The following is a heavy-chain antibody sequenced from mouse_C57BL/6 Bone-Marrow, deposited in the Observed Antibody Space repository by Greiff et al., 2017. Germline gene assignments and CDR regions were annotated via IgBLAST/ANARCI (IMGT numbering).Heavy chain of an antibody. CDR2: ISDGGSYT. CDR3: AGGDDFDY. CDR1: GFTFSSYA. D-gene: IGHD3-3*01. V-gene: IGHV5-4*01. J-gene: IGHJ2*01. Sequence: VQLKESGGGLVKPGGSLKLSCAASGFTFSSYAMSWVRQTPEKRLEWVATISDGGSYTYYPDNVKGRFTISRDNAKNNLYLQMSHLKSEDTAMYYCAGGDDFDYWGQGTTLTVSS.